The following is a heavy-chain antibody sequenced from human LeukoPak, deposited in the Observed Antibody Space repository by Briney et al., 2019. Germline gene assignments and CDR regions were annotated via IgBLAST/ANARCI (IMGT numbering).Heavy chain of an antibody. CDR1: GGSISSYY. Sequence: PSETLSLTCTVSGGSISSYYWSWIRQPAGKGLEWIGRIYTSGSTNYNPSLKSRVTMSVDTSKNQFSLKLSSVTAADTAVYYYARELAYYDFWSGPMNYYYYYMDVWGKGTTVTVSS. V-gene: IGHV4-4*07. CDR2: IYTSGST. J-gene: IGHJ6*03. CDR3: ARELAYYDFWSGPMNYYYYYMDV. D-gene: IGHD3-3*01.